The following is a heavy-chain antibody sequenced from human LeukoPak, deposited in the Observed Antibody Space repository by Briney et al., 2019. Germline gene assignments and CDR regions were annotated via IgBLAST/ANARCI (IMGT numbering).Heavy chain of an antibody. CDR1: GGSFSGYY. CDR3: ARKASMLWGVTGDYYYYYYMDV. J-gene: IGHJ6*03. V-gene: IGHV4-34*01. CDR2: INHSERT. Sequence: SETLSLTCAVYGGSFSGYYWSWIRQPPGKGLEWMGEINHSERTNYNPSLKSRATISVDTSKNQSSLKLSSVTAADTAVYCCARKASMLWGVTGDYYYYYYMDVWGKGTTVTVSS. D-gene: IGHD3-10*01.